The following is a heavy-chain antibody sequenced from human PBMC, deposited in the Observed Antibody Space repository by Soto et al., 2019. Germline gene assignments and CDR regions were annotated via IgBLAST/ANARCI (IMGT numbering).Heavy chain of an antibody. D-gene: IGHD3-3*01. CDR2: ISSSGSTI. CDR3: ASYQGTQYYDFWSGYYKDAFDI. CDR1: GFTFSDYY. Sequence: PGGSLRLSCAASGFTFSDYYMSWIRQAPGKGLEWVSYISSSGSTIYYADSVKGRFTISRDNAKNSLYLQMNSLRAEDTAVYYCASYQGTQYYDFWSGYYKDAFDIWGQGTMVTVSS. V-gene: IGHV3-11*01. J-gene: IGHJ3*02.